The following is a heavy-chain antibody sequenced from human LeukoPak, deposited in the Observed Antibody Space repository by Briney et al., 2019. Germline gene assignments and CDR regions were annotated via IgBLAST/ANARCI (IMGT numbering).Heavy chain of an antibody. J-gene: IGHJ4*02. V-gene: IGHV4-34*01. CDR2: INHSGST. CDR1: GGSFSGYY. D-gene: IGHD3-10*01. CDR3: ARAHYYGSGSYYNRLSMDFDY. Sequence: SETLSLTRAVYGGSFSGYYWSWIRQPPGKGLEWIGEINHSGSTNYNPSLKSRVTISVDTSKNQFSLKLSSVTAADTAVYYCARAHYYGSGSYYNRLSMDFDYWGQGTLVTVSS.